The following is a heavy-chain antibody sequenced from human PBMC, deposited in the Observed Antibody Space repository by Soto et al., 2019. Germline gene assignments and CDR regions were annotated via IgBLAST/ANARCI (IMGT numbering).Heavy chain of an antibody. J-gene: IGHJ4*02. CDR1: GYTFTCYA. Sequence: ASVKVSCKASGYTFTCYAMHWVRQAPGQRLEWMGWINAGNGNTKYSQKFQGRVTITRDTSASTAYMELSSLRSEDTAVYYCARENGLLGSSSWKRDPYFDYWGQGTLVTVSS. V-gene: IGHV1-3*01. D-gene: IGHD6-13*01. CDR3: ARENGLLGSSSWKRDPYFDY. CDR2: INAGNGNT.